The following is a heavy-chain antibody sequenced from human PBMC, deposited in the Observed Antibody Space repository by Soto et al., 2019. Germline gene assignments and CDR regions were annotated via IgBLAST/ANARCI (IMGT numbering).Heavy chain of an antibody. CDR2: IRSSRSYT. Sequence: RISIAASTFTFCVYFISWSLKAPGKGPEWVQSIRSSRSYTNSAESVKGRFIISRENTKSYVYLQMNSPRAEDTAVYYCERSRILEWFGAFYIWGQGKMVT. D-gene: IGHD3-3*01. CDR1: TFTFCVYF. CDR3: ERSRILEWFGAFYI. J-gene: IGHJ3*02. V-gene: IGHV3-11*06.